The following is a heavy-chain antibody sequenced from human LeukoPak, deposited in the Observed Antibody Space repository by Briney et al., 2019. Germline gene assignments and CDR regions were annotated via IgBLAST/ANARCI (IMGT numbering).Heavy chain of an antibody. CDR1: GGSISSSSYY. V-gene: IGHV4-39*07. CDR2: IYYSGST. D-gene: IGHD3-3*01. Sequence: SETLSLTCTVSGGSISSSSYYWGWIRQPPGKGLEWIGSIYYSGSTYYNPSLKSRVTISVDTSKNQFSLKLSSVTAADTAVYYCARGNYDFWSGYYTSGYYYYYMDVWGKGTTVTVSS. CDR3: ARGNYDFWSGYYTSGYYYYYMDV. J-gene: IGHJ6*03.